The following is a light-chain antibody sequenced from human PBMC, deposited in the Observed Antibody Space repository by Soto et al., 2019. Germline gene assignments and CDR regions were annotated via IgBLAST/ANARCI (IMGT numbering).Light chain of an antibody. CDR3: SSNAGSNVV. CDR2: EVS. J-gene: IGLJ2*01. V-gene: IGLV2-8*01. Sequence: QSALTQPPAASGSPGQSVTMSCTGTSSDVGGYNYVSWYQQHPGKAPKLLIYEVSKRPSGVPDRFSGSKSGNTASLTVSGLQPEDEADYYCSSNAGSNVVFGGGTKLTVL. CDR1: SSDVGGYNY.